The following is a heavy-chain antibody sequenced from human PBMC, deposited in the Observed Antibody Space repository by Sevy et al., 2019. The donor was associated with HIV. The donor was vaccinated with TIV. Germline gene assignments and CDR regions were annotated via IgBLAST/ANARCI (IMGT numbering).Heavy chain of an antibody. D-gene: IGHD3-22*01. CDR1: GFTFNIYA. V-gene: IGHV3-23*01. Sequence: GGSLRLSCAASGFTFNIYAMSWVRQAPGKGLEWLSAISGGGDGTYYADSVKGRFTISGDNSRNTLYLQMNCLKAEDTAVYYCAKRPYYYYNSDGHLVSSTDEADYWGQGTLVTVS. J-gene: IGHJ4*02. CDR3: AKRPYYYYNSDGHLVSSTDEADY. CDR2: ISGGGDGT.